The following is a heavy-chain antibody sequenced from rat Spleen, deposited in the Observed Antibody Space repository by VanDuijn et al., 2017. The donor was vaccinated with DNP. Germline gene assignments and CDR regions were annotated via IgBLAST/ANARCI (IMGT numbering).Heavy chain of an antibody. CDR3: TTDYYSSYIDYAMDA. D-gene: IGHD1-2*01. CDR2: ITNSGGST. CDR1: GFTFNYYW. Sequence: EVQLVESGGDLVQPGRSLKLSCVASGFTFNYYWMAWIRQVPGKGLEWIASITNSGGSTYYRDSVKGRFTISRDNAKSTLYLQMDSLRSEDTATYYCTTDYYSSYIDYAMDAWGQGTSVTVSS. V-gene: IGHV5-31*01. J-gene: IGHJ4*01.